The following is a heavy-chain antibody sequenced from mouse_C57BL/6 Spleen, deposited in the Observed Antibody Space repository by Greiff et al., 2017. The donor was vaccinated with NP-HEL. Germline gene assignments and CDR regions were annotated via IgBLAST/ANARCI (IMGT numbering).Heavy chain of an antibody. CDR1: GYTFTSYW. V-gene: IGHV1-69*01. Sequence: QVQLQQPGAELVMPGASVKLSCKASGYTFTSYWMHWVKQRPGQGLEWIGEIDPSDSYTNYNQKFKGKSTLTVDKSSSTAYMQLSSLTSEDSAVYYCARRGWGRFYFDYWGQGTTLTVSS. CDR3: ARRGWGRFYFDY. CDR2: IDPSDSYT. J-gene: IGHJ2*01. D-gene: IGHD3-3*01.